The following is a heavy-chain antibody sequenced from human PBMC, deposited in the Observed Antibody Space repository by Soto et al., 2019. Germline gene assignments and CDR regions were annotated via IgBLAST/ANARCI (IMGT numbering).Heavy chain of an antibody. CDR3: ARDSIRGDGYNYDF. V-gene: IGHV3-7*01. CDR2: IKPDGSKK. CDR1: GFTFSSYS. D-gene: IGHD2-21*01. J-gene: IGHJ4*02. Sequence: PGGSLRLSCSASGFTFSSYSMVWVRQAPEKGLEWVANIKPDGSKKDYVDSVKGRFTISRDNAKNSLYLQMNSLTDEDTAVYFCARDSIRGDGYNYDFWSQGALVTVSS.